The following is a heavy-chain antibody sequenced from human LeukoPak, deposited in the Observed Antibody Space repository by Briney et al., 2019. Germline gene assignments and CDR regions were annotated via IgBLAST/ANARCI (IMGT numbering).Heavy chain of an antibody. CDR1: GGSISSGGYY. CDR3: ARDRFHCSSTSCYTLPYMDV. D-gene: IGHD2-2*02. J-gene: IGHJ6*03. CDR2: IYYSGST. Sequence: SQTLSLTCTVSGGSISSGGYYWSWIRQHPGKGLEWIGYIYYSGSTYYNSSLKSRVTISVDTSKNQFSLKLSSVTAADTAVYYCARDRFHCSSTSCYTLPYMDVWAKGPRSPSP. V-gene: IGHV4-31*03.